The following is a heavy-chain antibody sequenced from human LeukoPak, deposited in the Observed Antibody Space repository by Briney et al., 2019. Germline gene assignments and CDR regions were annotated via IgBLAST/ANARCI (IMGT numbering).Heavy chain of an antibody. D-gene: IGHD6-13*01. CDR1: GGSFSSYY. V-gene: IGHV4-34*01. CDR2: ISHSGTS. Sequence: SETLSLTCVVSGGSFSSYYWSWIRQPPGKGLEWIGEISHSGTSNYNPSLKGRVTISLDTSKNQFSLQLNSVTPEDTAVYYCAREVYSSSSHWGEDWFDPWGQGTLVTVSS. J-gene: IGHJ5*02. CDR3: AREVYSSSSHWGEDWFDP.